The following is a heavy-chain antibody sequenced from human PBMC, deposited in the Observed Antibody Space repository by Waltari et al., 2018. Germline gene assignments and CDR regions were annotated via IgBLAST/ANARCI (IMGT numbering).Heavy chain of an antibody. J-gene: IGHJ6*02. CDR3: ASEVPAAEAQYGMDV. D-gene: IGHD2-2*01. V-gene: IGHV3-74*01. Sequence: EVQLVESGGGLVQPGGSLRLSCAASGFTFSSYWMHWVRQAPGKGLVWVAGINSDGSSTNYADSVKGRFTISRDNAKNTLYLQMNSLRAEDTAVYYCASEVPAAEAQYGMDVWGQGTTVTVSS. CDR2: INSDGSST. CDR1: GFTFSSYW.